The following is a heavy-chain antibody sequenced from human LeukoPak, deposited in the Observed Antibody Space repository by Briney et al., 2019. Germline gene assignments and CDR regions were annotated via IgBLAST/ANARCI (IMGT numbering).Heavy chain of an antibody. CDR2: IYTSGST. CDR1: GGSISSYY. CDR3: ARVITMVRGVINPLDAFDI. Sequence: SETLSLTCTVSGGSISSYYWSWIRQPAGKGLEWIGRIYTSGSTNYNPSLKSRVTMSVDTSKNQFSLKLSSVTAADTAVYYCARVITMVRGVINPLDAFDIWGQGTMVTVS. D-gene: IGHD3-10*01. V-gene: IGHV4-4*07. J-gene: IGHJ3*02.